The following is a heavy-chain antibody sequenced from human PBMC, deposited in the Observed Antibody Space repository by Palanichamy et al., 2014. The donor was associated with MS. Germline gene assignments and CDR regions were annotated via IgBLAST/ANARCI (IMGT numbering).Heavy chain of an antibody. CDR3: AKIHRNTWIGVDY. CDR1: GFTFSSYG. CDR2: ISYDGSNK. V-gene: IGHV3-30*18. D-gene: IGHD5-12*01. Sequence: QVQLVESGGGVVQPGRSLRLSCAASGFTFSSYGMHWVRQAPGKGLEWVAVISYDGSNKYYADSVKGRFTISRDNSKNTLYLQMNSLRAEDTAVYYCAKIHRNTWIGVDYWGQGTLVTVSS. J-gene: IGHJ4*02.